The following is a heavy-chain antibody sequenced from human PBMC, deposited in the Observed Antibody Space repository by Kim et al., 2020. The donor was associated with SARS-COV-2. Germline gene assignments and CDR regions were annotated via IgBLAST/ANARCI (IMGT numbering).Heavy chain of an antibody. J-gene: IGHJ6*02. CDR2: IRSKAYGGTT. CDR3: TRDDIVLMLYAPRGPSAKRPPYYYGMDV. Sequence: GGSLRLSCTASGFTFGDYAMSWVRQAPGKGLEWVGFIRSKAYGGTTEYAASVKGRFTISRDDSKSIAYLQMNSLKTEDTAVYYCTRDDIVLMLYAPRGPSAKRPPYYYGMDVWGQGTTVTVSS. D-gene: IGHD2-8*01. V-gene: IGHV3-49*04. CDR1: GFTFGDYA.